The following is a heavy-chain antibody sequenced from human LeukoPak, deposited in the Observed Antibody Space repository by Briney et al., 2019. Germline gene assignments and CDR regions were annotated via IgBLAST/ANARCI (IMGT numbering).Heavy chain of an antibody. V-gene: IGHV1-2*02. Sequence: ASVKVSCKASGYTFTGYYMHWVRQAPGQGLERMGWINPNSGGTNYAQKFQGRVTMTRDTSISTAYMGLSSLRSDDTAVYYCARDYLSGSSTQTFDYWGQGTLVTVSS. D-gene: IGHD1-26*01. J-gene: IGHJ4*02. CDR2: INPNSGGT. CDR3: ARDYLSGSSTQTFDY. CDR1: GYTFTGYY.